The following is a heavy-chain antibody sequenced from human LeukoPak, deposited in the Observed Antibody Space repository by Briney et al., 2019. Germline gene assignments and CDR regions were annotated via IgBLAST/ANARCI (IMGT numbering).Heavy chain of an antibody. CDR3: AKSESPGMMATVPDY. D-gene: IGHD5-24*01. CDR2: ISAGGSST. Sequence: GGSLRLSCAASGFTFSSYSMNWVRQAPGKGLEWVSGISAGGSSTYYAASVKGRFTISRDNSRNILYLQMSSLRGDDTAVYYCAKSESPGMMATVPDYWGQGTLVTVSS. J-gene: IGHJ4*02. CDR1: GFTFSSYS. V-gene: IGHV3-23*01.